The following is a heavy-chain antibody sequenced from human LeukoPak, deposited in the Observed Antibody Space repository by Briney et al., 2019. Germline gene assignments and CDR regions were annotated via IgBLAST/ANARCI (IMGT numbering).Heavy chain of an antibody. CDR1: GFTFSTYS. Sequence: GGSLRLSCAASGFTFSTYSMNWVRQAPGKGLEWLSFISSSSSTIYYADSVRGRFTISRDNAKNSLFLQKNSLRDEDTAVYYCAREQFAFDIWGRGSMVTVSS. D-gene: IGHD4-11*01. CDR2: ISSSSSTI. V-gene: IGHV3-48*02. J-gene: IGHJ3*02. CDR3: AREQFAFDI.